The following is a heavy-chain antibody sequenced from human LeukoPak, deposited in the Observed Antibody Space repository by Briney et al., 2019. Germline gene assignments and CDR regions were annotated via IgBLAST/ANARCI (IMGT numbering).Heavy chain of an antibody. CDR1: GFTFSSYW. D-gene: IGHD5-18*01. Sequence: PGGSLRLSCTASGFTFSSYWMSWVRQAPGKGLEWVAIIKQDGSQKYYVDSVKGRFTISRDNAKNSLYLQMSSLRAEDTSIYYSVSGYTDATDYVDHWGQGTLVTISP. J-gene: IGHJ4*02. CDR2: IKQDGSQK. V-gene: IGHV3-7*01. CDR3: VSGYTDATDYVDH.